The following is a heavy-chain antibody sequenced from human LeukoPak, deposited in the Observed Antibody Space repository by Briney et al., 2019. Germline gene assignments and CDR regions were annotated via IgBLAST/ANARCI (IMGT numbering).Heavy chain of an antibody. Sequence: PGGSLRLSCAASGFTFRSYAMHWVRQAPGKGLEWVAVISFDGSNKYYADSVKGRFTISRDNSKNTLYLQMDRQRVEDTAVYYCTRDHNRRLGKLSLLDYWGQGTLVTVSS. CDR3: TRDHNRRLGKLSLLDY. D-gene: IGHD3-16*02. CDR2: ISFDGSNK. V-gene: IGHV3-30*04. J-gene: IGHJ4*02. CDR1: GFTFRSYA.